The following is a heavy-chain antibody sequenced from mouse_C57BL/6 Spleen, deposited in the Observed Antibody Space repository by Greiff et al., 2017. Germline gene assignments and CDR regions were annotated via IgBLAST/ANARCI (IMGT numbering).Heavy chain of an antibody. CDR3: ARYGSSYHAMDY. D-gene: IGHD1-1*01. CDR1: GFTFSDYY. J-gene: IGHJ4*01. V-gene: IGHV5-12*01. Sequence: EVKLVESGGGLVQPGGSLKLSCAASGFTFSDYYMYWVRQTPEKRLEWVAYISNGGGSTYYPDTVKGRFTISRDNAKNTLYLQMSRLKSEDTAMYYCARYGSSYHAMDYWGQGTSVTVSS. CDR2: ISNGGGST.